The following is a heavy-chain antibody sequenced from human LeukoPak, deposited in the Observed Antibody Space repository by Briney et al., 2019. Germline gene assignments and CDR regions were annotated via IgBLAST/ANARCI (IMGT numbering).Heavy chain of an antibody. CDR1: GGTFSSYA. J-gene: IGHJ4*02. V-gene: IGHV1-69*05. Sequence: SVKVSCKASGGTFSSYAISWVRQAPGQGLEWMGGIIPIFGTANYAQKFQGRVTITTDESTSTAYMELSSLRSEDTAVYYCARALYFWSGYQTLAHFDYWGQGTLVTVSS. D-gene: IGHD3-3*01. CDR2: IIPIFGTA. CDR3: ARALYFWSGYQTLAHFDY.